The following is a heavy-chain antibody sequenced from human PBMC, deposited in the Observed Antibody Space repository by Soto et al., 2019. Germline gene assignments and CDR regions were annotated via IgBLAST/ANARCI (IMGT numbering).Heavy chain of an antibody. CDR2: RKTRGGGA. Sequence: HPGGSLRLSCAASGFELSSYAMGWVRQTPGKGLEWISGRKTRGGGAYYADSVRGRFIISTDNSNNMLYLQMDSLRAEDTAVYHCARALGSLDPFDLWGQGTPVTVSS. D-gene: IGHD2-2*03. CDR1: GFELSSYA. CDR3: ARALGSLDPFDL. V-gene: IGHV3-23*01. J-gene: IGHJ4*02.